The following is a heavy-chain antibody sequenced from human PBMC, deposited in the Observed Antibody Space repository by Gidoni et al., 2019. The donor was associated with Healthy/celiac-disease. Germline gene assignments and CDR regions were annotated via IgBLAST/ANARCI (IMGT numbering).Heavy chain of an antibody. CDR2: IYYSGST. J-gene: IGHJ4*02. CDR3: ARGITIFGVVIPLVDY. D-gene: IGHD3-3*01. Sequence: QVQLQESGPGLVKPSETLSLTCTVSGGSVSSGSYYWSWIRQPPGKGLEWIGYIYYSGSTNYNPSLKSRVTISVDTSKNQFSLKLSSVTAADTAVYYCARGITIFGVVIPLVDYWGQGTLVTVSS. V-gene: IGHV4-61*01. CDR1: GGSVSSGSYY.